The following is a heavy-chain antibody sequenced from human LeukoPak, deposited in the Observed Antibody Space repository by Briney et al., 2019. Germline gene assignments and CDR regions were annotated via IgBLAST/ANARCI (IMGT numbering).Heavy chain of an antibody. V-gene: IGHV1-18*04. CDR3: ARDLGYSYGMNFDY. CDR2: ISAYNGNT. D-gene: IGHD5-18*01. CDR1: GYTFTSYG. J-gene: IGHJ4*02. Sequence: ASVKVSCKASGYTFTSYGNSWVRQAPGQGLEWMGWISAYNGNTNYALKLQGRVTMTTDTSTSTAYMELRSLRSDDTAVYYCARDLGYSYGMNFDYWGQGTLVTVSS.